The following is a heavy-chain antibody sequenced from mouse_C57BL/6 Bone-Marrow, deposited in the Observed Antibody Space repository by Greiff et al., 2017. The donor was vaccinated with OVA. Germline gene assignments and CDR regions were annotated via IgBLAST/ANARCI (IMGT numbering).Heavy chain of an antibody. CDR3: TSYSNYEGWYFDV. V-gene: IGHV14-4*01. J-gene: IGHJ1*03. Sequence: VQLQQSGAELVRPGASVKLSCTASGFNIKDYYMHWVKQRPEQGLEWIGWIDPENGDTEYASKFQGKATITADTSSNTAYRQLSSLTSEDTAVYYCTSYSNYEGWYFDVWGTGTTVTVSS. CDR2: IDPENGDT. D-gene: IGHD2-5*01. CDR1: GFNIKDYY.